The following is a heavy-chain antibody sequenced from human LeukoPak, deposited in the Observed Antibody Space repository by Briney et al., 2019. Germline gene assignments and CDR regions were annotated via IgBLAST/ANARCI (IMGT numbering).Heavy chain of an antibody. CDR2: VYYSGST. V-gene: IGHV4-61*01. J-gene: IGHJ4*02. CDR1: GDSFIIDRDC. Sequence: PSEALPLNCNVSGDSFIIDRDCWSWIRQPPGKVLEWVGYVYYSGSTNYNPSLKSRVTISVVTSKNRFSLKLTSVTAADTAVYFCARGSGWLQSFDYWGQGTLVTVSS. CDR3: ARGSGWLQSFDY. D-gene: IGHD5-24*01.